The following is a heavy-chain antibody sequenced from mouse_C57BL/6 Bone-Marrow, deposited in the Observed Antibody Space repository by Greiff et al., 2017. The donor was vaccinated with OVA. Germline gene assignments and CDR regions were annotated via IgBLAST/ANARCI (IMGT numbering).Heavy chain of an antibody. Sequence: VQLQQSGAELARPGASVKLSCKASGYTFTSYGISWVKQRTGQGLEWIGEIYPRSGNTYYNEKFKGKATLTADKSASTAYMELRSLTSEDSAVYFCARGGYCYGSSFPFAYWGQGTLVTVSA. CDR1: GYTFTSYG. CDR3: ARGGYCYGSSFPFAY. V-gene: IGHV1-81*01. J-gene: IGHJ3*01. D-gene: IGHD1-1*01. CDR2: IYPRSGNT.